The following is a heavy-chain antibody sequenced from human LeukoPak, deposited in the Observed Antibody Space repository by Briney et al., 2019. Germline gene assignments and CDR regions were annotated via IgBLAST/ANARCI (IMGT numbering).Heavy chain of an antibody. J-gene: IGHJ4*02. CDR1: GFTFSNYA. V-gene: IGHV3-66*01. CDR3: ARTLSTGGRIDY. Sequence: GGSLRLSCAASGFTFSNYAMNWVRQAPGMGLEWVSVIYSGGSPNYADSVKGRFTISRDISKNTLYLQMNSLRAEDTAVYYCARTLSTGGRIDYWGQGTLVTVSS. CDR2: IYSGGSP. D-gene: IGHD2-8*02.